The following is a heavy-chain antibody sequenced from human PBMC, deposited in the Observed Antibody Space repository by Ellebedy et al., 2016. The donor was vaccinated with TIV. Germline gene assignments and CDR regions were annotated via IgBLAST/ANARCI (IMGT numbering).Heavy chain of an antibody. V-gene: IGHV3-33*01. CDR2: IWYDGSVK. Sequence: GESLKISCAASGFSFSDYGMHWVRQAPGKGLEWVSLIWYDGSVKYYADSVKGRFTISRDNSNNTLYLQMNRLRAEDTAVYYCARNLYYEITDPFDPWGQGTLVTVSS. CDR1: GFSFSDYG. J-gene: IGHJ5*02. CDR3: ARNLYYEITDPFDP. D-gene: IGHD3-22*01.